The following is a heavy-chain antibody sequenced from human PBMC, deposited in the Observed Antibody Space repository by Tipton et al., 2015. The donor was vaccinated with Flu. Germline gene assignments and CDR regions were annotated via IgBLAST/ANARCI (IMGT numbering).Heavy chain of an antibody. Sequence: SLRLSCAASGFTFSSYEMNWVRQAPGKGLEWLSYISSSGSTISYADSVRGRFTISRDNAKNSLYLQLNSLRAEDTAVYYCARDDYYDSSGYYVNWGQGTLVTVSS. D-gene: IGHD3-22*01. J-gene: IGHJ4*02. CDR2: ISSSGSTI. V-gene: IGHV3-48*03. CDR1: GFTFSSYE. CDR3: ARDDYYDSSGYYVN.